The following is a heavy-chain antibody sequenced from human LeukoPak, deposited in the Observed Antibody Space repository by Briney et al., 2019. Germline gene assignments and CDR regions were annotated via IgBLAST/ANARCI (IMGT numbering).Heavy chain of an antibody. Sequence: GGSLRLSCAASGCTFSSYGMHWVRQAPGKGLEWVAVIWYDGSNKYYADSVKGRFTISRDNSKNTLYLQMNSLRAEDTAVYYCAKDRRPDYYDSSGFIDYWGQGTLVTVSS. D-gene: IGHD3-22*01. CDR2: IWYDGSNK. CDR3: AKDRRPDYYDSSGFIDY. J-gene: IGHJ4*02. V-gene: IGHV3-33*06. CDR1: GCTFSSYG.